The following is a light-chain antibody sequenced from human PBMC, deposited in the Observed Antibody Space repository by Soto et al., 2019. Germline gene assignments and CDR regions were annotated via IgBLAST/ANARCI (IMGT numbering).Light chain of an antibody. CDR3: CSYAGSYTYV. CDR2: DVS. CDR1: GNDVGGYNF. Sequence: SMLTQPRSVSVSPGQAVTISCTGTGNDVGGYNFVSWYQQHPGKAPKLMIYDVSKRPSGVPDRFSGSKSANTASLTISGLQAEDEADYHCCSYAGSYTYVFGTGTKVTAL. J-gene: IGLJ1*01. V-gene: IGLV2-11*01.